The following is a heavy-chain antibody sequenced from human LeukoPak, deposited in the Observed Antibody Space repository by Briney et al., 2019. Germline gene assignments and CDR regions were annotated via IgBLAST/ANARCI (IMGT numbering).Heavy chain of an antibody. CDR3: ARWTRGVAYFDY. CDR2: INPNSGGT. J-gene: IGHJ4*02. V-gene: IGHV1-2*02. CDR1: GYTFTSYG. D-gene: IGHD3-10*01. Sequence: GASVKVSCKASGYTFTSYGISWVRQAPGQGLEWMGWINPNSGGTNYAQKFQGRVTMTRDTSISTAYMELSRLRSDDTAVYYCARWTRGVAYFDYWGQGTLVTVSS.